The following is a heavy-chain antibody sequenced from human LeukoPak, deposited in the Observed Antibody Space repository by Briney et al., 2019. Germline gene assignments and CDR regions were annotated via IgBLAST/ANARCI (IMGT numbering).Heavy chain of an antibody. J-gene: IGHJ4*02. D-gene: IGHD6-19*01. CDR1: GFTFSSYW. CDR3: ATMGVAARLDH. Sequence: GGSLRLSCAASGFTFSSYWMSWVRQAPGKGLEWVANIKQDGSEKYYVDSVKGRFTLSRGNAKNSLYLQLSSLRAEDTAVYYCATMGVAARLDHWGQGTLVTVSS. CDR2: IKQDGSEK. V-gene: IGHV3-7*01.